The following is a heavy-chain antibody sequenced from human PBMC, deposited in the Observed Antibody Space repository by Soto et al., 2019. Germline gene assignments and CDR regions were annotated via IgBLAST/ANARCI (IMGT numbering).Heavy chain of an antibody. Sequence: QVHLVQSGAEVKKPGASVKVSCKGSGYGFTTYGIPWVRQAPGQGLEWMAWISAHNGNTNYAQKLQGRVTVTRDTSTSTAYMELRSLRSDDTAGYYCARGRYGDYWGQGALVTVSS. V-gene: IGHV1-18*01. J-gene: IGHJ4*02. CDR3: ARGRYGDY. CDR2: ISAHNGNT. D-gene: IGHD1-1*01. CDR1: GYGFTTYG.